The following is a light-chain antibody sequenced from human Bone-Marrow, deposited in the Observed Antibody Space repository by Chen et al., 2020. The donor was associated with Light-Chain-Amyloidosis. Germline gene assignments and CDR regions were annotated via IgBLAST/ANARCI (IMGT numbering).Light chain of an antibody. CDR2: EDD. V-gene: IGLV6-57*01. Sequence: NFMLTQPHSVSESPGKTVIISCTRSSGSIATNYVQWYQQRPGSSPTTVIYEDDQRPSGVPDRFSGSIDRSSNSASLTISGLETEDEADDDGQYYRGSSQGVFGGGTKLTVL. J-gene: IGLJ3*02. CDR1: SGSIATNY. CDR3: QYYRGSSQGV.